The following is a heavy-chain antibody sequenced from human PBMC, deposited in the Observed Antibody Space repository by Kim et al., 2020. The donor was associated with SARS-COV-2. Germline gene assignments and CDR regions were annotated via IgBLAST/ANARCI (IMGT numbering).Heavy chain of an antibody. Sequence: ADSVKGRFTISGDNAQNSLYLEMNGLRAEDTALYYCARDLPYNYGAPTFDYWGQGTLVTVSS. CDR3: ARDLPYNYGAPTFDY. V-gene: IGHV3-20*03. D-gene: IGHD3-16*01. J-gene: IGHJ4*02.